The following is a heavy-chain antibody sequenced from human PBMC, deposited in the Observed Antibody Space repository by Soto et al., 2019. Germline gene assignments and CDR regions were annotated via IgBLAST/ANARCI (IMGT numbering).Heavy chain of an antibody. Sequence: QVQLQESGPGLVKPSETLSLTCTVSGGSISSYYWSWIRQPPGKGLEWSGYIHYSGNTNDNPSLKSLATISVDTSKNQYSLKLSSVTSADTAVYYCGRDYYGSYYNGMDVWGQGTTVTVSS. CDR2: IHYSGNT. V-gene: IGHV4-59*01. D-gene: IGHD3-10*01. CDR3: GRDYYGSYYNGMDV. CDR1: GGSISSYY. J-gene: IGHJ6*02.